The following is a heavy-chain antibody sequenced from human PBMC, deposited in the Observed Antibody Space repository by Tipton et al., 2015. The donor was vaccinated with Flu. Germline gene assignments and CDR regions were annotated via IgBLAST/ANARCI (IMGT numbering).Heavy chain of an antibody. CDR3: ARDLWNDRRAYYYYGVDV. CDR1: GASIRSSRHY. J-gene: IGHJ6*02. D-gene: IGHD1-1*01. Sequence: TLSLTCTVSGASIRSSRHYWGWIRQPPGKGLEWIGSFYHSGSTYNSGNTNYNPSLQSRVSLSVDTSRNQFSLKVNSVTAADTAVYYCARDLWNDRRAYYYYGVDVWGQGTTVTVSS. CDR2: FYHSGST. V-gene: IGHV4-39*07.